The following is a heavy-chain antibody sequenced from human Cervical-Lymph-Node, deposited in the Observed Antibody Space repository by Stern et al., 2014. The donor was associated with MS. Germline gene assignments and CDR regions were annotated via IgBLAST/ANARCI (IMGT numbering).Heavy chain of an antibody. J-gene: IGHJ5*02. CDR3: ARHSWEIVYS. D-gene: IGHD1-26*01. V-gene: IGHV1-2*02. Sequence: QVQLVQSGAEVKKPGDSVKVSCKAFGYTFTAYYIHLVRQAPGQGLEWMGVIADHSGNTTYEQQFNGRVTVTSDTSFITAYMELSGLTSDDSSVYYCARHSWEIVYSWGQGTLVTVSS. CDR2: IADHSGNT. CDR1: GYTFTAYY.